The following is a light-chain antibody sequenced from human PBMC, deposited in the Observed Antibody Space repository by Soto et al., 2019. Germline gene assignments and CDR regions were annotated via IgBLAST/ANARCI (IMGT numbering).Light chain of an antibody. V-gene: IGLV3-21*02. J-gene: IGLJ1*01. CDR3: QVWDRSSDHYV. CDR2: DDR. Sequence: SYDLTQPPSVSVSPGQTVMFTWWSNNIVSKSVHWYQQRSGQAPVLVVYDDRDRPSGVPERFSGSNSGNTATLTISRVEDGDEADYHCQVWDRSSDHYVFGTGTRSPS. CDR1: NIVSKS.